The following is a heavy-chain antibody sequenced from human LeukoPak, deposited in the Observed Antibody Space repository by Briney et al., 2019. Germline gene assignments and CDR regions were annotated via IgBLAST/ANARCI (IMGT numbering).Heavy chain of an antibody. V-gene: IGHV3-23*01. D-gene: IGHD1-1*01. J-gene: IGHJ4*02. CDR3: ARWNGPGDY. Sequence: GGSLRPSCAASGFSFSTYGMSWVRQAPGKGLEWVSAISGSGDFTYYADSVKGRFTISRDNSKNTLFLQMNSLRDEDTAVYYCARWNGPGDYWGQGTLVTVSS. CDR1: GFSFSTYG. CDR2: ISGSGDFT.